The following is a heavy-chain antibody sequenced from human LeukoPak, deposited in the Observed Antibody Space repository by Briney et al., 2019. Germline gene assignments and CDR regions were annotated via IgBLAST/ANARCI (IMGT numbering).Heavy chain of an antibody. D-gene: IGHD3-10*01. CDR2: ISAYNGNT. V-gene: IGHV1-18*01. CDR1: GYTFTSYG. Sequence: ASVKVSCKASGYTFTSYGISWVRQAPGQGLEWMGWISAYNGNTNYAQKLQGRVTMTTDTSTSTAYMELWSLRSDDTAVYYCARVRYGSGYYYYGMDVWGQGTTVTVSS. J-gene: IGHJ6*02. CDR3: ARVRYGSGYYYYGMDV.